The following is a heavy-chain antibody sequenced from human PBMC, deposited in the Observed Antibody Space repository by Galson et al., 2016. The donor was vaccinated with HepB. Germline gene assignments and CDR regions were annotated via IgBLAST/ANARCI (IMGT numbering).Heavy chain of an antibody. V-gene: IGHV3-74*01. CDR2: INGAGRST. Sequence: SLRLSCAASGFAFSNYWMHWVRQVPGTGLVWVSRINGAGRSTNSADSVTGRFTISRDNAKNTLYLQMNSLRVEDAAVYYCAILSVDVVLVMNGVDVWGQGTTVTVSS. CDR1: GFAFSNYW. CDR3: AILSVDVVLVMNGVDV. D-gene: IGHD5-12*01. J-gene: IGHJ6*02.